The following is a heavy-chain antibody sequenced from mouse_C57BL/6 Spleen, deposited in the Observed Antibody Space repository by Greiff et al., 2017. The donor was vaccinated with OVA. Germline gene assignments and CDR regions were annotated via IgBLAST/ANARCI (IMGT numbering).Heavy chain of an antibody. V-gene: IGHV1-54*01. CDR2: INPGRGGT. Sequence: VQLQQSGAELVRPGTSVKVSCKASGYAFTNYLIEWVKQRPGQGLEWIGVINPGRGGTNYNEKFKGKATLTADKSSSTAYMQLSSLTSEDSAVYFCARHPYYGNYVRPPFDYWGQGTTLTVSS. D-gene: IGHD2-10*01. J-gene: IGHJ2*01. CDR1: GYAFTNYL. CDR3: ARHPYYGNYVRPPFDY.